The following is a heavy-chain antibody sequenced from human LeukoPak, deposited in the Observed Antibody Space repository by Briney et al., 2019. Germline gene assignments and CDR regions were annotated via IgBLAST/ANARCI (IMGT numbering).Heavy chain of an antibody. CDR1: GGSISSYY. Sequence: LETLSLTCTVSGGSISSYYWSWIRQPPGKGLEWIGYIYYSGMTNYNPSLKSRVTISVDTSKNQFSLKLSSLTAADTAVYYCAKDKYCSSTSCSPLFDYWGQGTLVTVSS. D-gene: IGHD2-2*01. V-gene: IGHV4-59*01. CDR3: AKDKYCSSTSCSPLFDY. CDR2: IYYSGMT. J-gene: IGHJ4*02.